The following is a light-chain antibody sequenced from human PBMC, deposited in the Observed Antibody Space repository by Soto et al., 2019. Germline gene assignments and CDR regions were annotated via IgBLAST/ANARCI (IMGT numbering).Light chain of an antibody. CDR3: SSSAGSYSV. V-gene: IGLV2-23*01. CDR2: EGR. CDR1: SSDGGSYNL. J-gene: IGLJ1*01. Sequence: QSVLTQPASVSGSPGRSMTIACTGTSSDGGSYNLVSWYQQHPGKAPELMIYEGRKRPSGVSNRLSGSKSGNTASLTISGLQAADEAGSYCSSSAGSYSVFGTGPRSRS.